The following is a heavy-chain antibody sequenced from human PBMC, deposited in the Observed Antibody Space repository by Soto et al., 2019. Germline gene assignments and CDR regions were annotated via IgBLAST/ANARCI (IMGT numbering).Heavy chain of an antibody. CDR3: AKSPRYDYIWGSYREKKTSHTDYFDY. V-gene: IGHV3-23*01. CDR1: GFTFSSYA. CDR2: ISGSGGST. D-gene: IGHD3-16*02. J-gene: IGHJ4*02. Sequence: PGGSLRLSCAASGFTFSSYAMSWVRQAPGKGLEWVSAISGSGGSTYYADSVKGRFTISRDNSKNTLYLQRNSLRAEDTAVYYCAKSPRYDYIWGSYREKKTSHTDYFDYWGQGTLVTVSS.